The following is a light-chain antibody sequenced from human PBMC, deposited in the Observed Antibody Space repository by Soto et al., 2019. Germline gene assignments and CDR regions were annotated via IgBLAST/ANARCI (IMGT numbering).Light chain of an antibody. CDR1: SSNIGAGYD. Sequence: QSVLTQPPSVSGAPGQRVTISCIGSSSNIGAGYDVNWYQQLPGAAPKFLIYGNSNRPSGVPDRFSGSKSGTSASLAITGLQAEDEADYYCQSYDSRLSGYGFGTGTRSPS. CDR3: QSYDSRLSGYG. V-gene: IGLV1-40*01. J-gene: IGLJ1*01. CDR2: GNS.